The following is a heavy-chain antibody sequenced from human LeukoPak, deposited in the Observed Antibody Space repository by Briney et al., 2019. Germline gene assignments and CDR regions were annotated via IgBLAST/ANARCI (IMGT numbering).Heavy chain of an antibody. CDR3: ARVRDGYNYGYYYYGMDV. D-gene: IGHD5-24*01. CDR1: GGSISSSNW. J-gene: IGHJ6*02. CDR2: IYHSGST. Sequence: PSGTLSLTCAVSGGSISSSNWWSWVRQPPGKGLEWIGEIYHSGSTNYNPSLKSRVTISVDKSKNQFSLKLSSVTAADTAVYYCARVRDGYNYGYYYYGMDVWGQGTTVTVSS. V-gene: IGHV4-4*02.